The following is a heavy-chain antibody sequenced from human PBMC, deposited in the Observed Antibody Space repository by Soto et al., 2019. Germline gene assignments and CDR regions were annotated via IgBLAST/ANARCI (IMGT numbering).Heavy chain of an antibody. CDR1: GFTFSSYA. CDR3: AKVVVLNSLTPDACDI. J-gene: IGHJ3*02. CDR2: ISGSGGST. Sequence: EVQLLESGGGLVQPGGSLRLSCAASGFTFSSYAMSWVRQAPGKGLEWVSAISGSGGSTYYADSVKGRFTISRDNSKNTLDLQMNSLRAEDTAVYYCAKVVVLNSLTPDACDIWGQGTMVTVSS. D-gene: IGHD2-15*01. V-gene: IGHV3-23*01.